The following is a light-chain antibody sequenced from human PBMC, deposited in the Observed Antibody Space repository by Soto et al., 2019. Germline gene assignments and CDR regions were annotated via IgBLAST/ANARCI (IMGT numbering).Light chain of an antibody. Sequence: QSLLTQPASVSGSPGQSITISCTGTSSDVGAYNHVSWYQHHPGKAPKLMIYEVNNRPSGVSNRFSGSKSGYTASLTISGLQAEDEADYYCCSYTSSNTRVFGTGTKLTVL. V-gene: IGLV2-14*01. CDR3: CSYTSSNTRV. CDR2: EVN. CDR1: SSDVGAYNH. J-gene: IGLJ1*01.